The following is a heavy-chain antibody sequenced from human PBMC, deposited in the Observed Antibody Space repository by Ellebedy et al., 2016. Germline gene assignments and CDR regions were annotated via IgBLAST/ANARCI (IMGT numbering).Heavy chain of an antibody. CDR2: VYHTVST. CDR3: TRTVQLAFYMNV. Sequence: SETLSLTCSVSGTSLIDYHWSWIRQSPRKGLEWIGNVYHTVSTIYNTSLQSRVPISVDTSKNQFSLKLSFVTAADTAVYYCTRTVQLAFYMNVWGRGTSVTVSS. V-gene: IGHV4-59*08. D-gene: IGHD5-24*01. J-gene: IGHJ6*03. CDR1: GTSLIDYH.